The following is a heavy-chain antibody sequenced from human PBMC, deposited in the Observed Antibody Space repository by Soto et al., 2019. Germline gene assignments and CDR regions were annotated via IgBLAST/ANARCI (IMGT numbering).Heavy chain of an antibody. D-gene: IGHD3-22*01. CDR3: ARVNYYDSSGYYYKAFDY. CDR2: INAGNGNT. Sequence: VASVKVSGKASGYTFTSYAMHWVRQAPGQRLEWMGWINAGNGNTKYSQKFQGRVTITRDTSASTAYMELSSLRSEDTAVYYCARVNYYDSSGYYYKAFDYWGQGTLVTVSS. J-gene: IGHJ4*02. V-gene: IGHV1-3*01. CDR1: GYTFTSYA.